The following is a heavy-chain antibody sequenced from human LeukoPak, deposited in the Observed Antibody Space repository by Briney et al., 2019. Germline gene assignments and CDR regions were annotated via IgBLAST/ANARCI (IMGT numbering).Heavy chain of an antibody. D-gene: IGHD2-2*01. CDR3: ARAQSVRDYYYGMDV. CDR2: IYYSGST. Sequence: SETLSLTCTVSGGSISSYYWSWIRQPPGKGLEWIGYIYYSGSTNYNPSLKSRVTISVDTSKNRFSLKLSSVTAADTAVYYCARAQSVRDYYYGMDVWGQGTTVTVSS. J-gene: IGHJ6*02. CDR1: GGSISSYY. V-gene: IGHV4-59*01.